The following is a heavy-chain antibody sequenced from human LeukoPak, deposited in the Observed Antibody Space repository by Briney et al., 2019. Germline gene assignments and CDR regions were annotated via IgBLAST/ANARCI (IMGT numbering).Heavy chain of an antibody. V-gene: IGHV4-61*02. D-gene: IGHD3-22*01. CDR3: ARALVGYYDSSGDFDY. J-gene: IGHJ4*02. CDR1: VDSISSGSYY. CDR2: IYTSGST. Sequence: SQTLSLTCTVSVDSISSGSYYWSWIRQPAGKGLEWIGRIYTSGSTNYNPSLKSRVTISVDTSKNQFSLKLSSVTAADTAVYYCARALVGYYDSSGDFDYWGQGTLVTVSS.